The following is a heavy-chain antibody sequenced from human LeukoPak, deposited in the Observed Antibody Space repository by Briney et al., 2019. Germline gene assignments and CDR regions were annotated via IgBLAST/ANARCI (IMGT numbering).Heavy chain of an antibody. CDR3: ARGCIAARPGRHYYYYMDV. V-gene: IGHV4-39*07. J-gene: IGHJ6*03. CDR2: IYYSGST. D-gene: IGHD6-6*01. Sequence: PSETLSLTCTVSGGSISSSSYYWGWIRQPPGKGLEWIGSIYYSGSTYYNPSLKSRVTISVDRSKNQFSLKLSSVTAADTAVYYCARGCIAARPGRHYYYYMDVWGKGTTVTVSS. CDR1: GGSISSSSYY.